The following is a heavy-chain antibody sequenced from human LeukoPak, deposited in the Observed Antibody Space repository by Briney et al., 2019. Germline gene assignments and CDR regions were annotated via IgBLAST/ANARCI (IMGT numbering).Heavy chain of an antibody. CDR2: IKRKTDGGTA. CDR3: ATDPTARSYYDTLTRGTYYYFYMDV. V-gene: IGHV3-15*01. D-gene: IGHD3-9*01. Sequence: TGGSLRLSCAASGFTFSNAWMSWVRQAPGKGLEWVGRIKRKTDGGTADYAALVKGRFTVSRDDSKNTLYLQMDSLKVEDTAVYYCATDPTARSYYDTLTRGTYYYFYMDVWGKGTAVAVSS. J-gene: IGHJ6*03. CDR1: GFTFSNAW.